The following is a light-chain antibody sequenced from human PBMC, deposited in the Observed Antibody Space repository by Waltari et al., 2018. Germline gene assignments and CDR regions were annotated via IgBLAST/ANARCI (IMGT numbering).Light chain of an antibody. CDR2: VNSDGSH. CDR1: SGHSSNV. CDR3: QTGGHGTWV. Sequence: QLVLTQSPSASASLGASVKLTCTLSSGHSSNVIAWHQQQPEKGPGYFMKVNSDGSHSRGDEIPDRFSGSSSGAERYLTISSLQSEDEADYYCQTGGHGTWVFGGGTKLTVL. J-gene: IGLJ3*02. V-gene: IGLV4-69*01.